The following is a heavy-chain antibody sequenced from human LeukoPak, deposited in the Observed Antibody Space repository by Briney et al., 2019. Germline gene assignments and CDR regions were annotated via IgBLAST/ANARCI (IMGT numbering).Heavy chain of an antibody. Sequence: PSETLSLTCTVSGGSISSGSYYWSWIRQPAGKGLEWIGRIYTSGSTNYNPSLKSRVTISVDTSKNQFSLKLSSVTAADTAVYYCARDSNWVAAEFWYFDLWGRGTLVTVSS. V-gene: IGHV4-61*02. CDR2: IYTSGST. J-gene: IGHJ2*01. D-gene: IGHD6-13*01. CDR1: GGSISSGSYY. CDR3: ARDSNWVAAEFWYFDL.